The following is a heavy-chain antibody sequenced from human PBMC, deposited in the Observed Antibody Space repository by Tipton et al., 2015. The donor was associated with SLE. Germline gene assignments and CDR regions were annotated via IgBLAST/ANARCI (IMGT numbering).Heavy chain of an antibody. Sequence: SLRLTCAASGFTFSSYEMNWVRQAPGKGLEWVSYISISGNTIYYADSAKCRFTISRDNAKNSLYLQMNSLRAEDTAVYYCARRVSVSSYYYYYYGMDVWGQGITLTVS. CDR1: GFTFSSYE. CDR3: ARRVSVSSYYYYYYGMDV. V-gene: IGHV3-48*03. J-gene: IGHJ6*02. D-gene: IGHD2-8*01. CDR2: ISISGNTI.